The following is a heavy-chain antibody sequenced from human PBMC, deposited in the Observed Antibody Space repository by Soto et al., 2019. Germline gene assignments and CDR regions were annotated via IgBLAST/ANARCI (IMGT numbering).Heavy chain of an antibody. CDR3: ARGVWDCSSTTLPWPYYYGMDV. V-gene: IGHV1-69*06. CDR1: GGTSSSSA. Sequence: SEEIFSDAAGGTSSSSAIGWGRQAPGQWHEWMGGIITILSTANYAQKFQGRITITADKSTSTVYMELSSLRSVDTAVYFFARGVWDCSSTTLPWPYYYGMDVWGRGTTITLSS. CDR2: IITILSTA. J-gene: IGHJ6*02. D-gene: IGHD2-2*01.